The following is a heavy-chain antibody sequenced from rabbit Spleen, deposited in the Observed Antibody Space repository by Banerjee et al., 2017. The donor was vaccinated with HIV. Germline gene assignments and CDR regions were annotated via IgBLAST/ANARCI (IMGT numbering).Heavy chain of an antibody. J-gene: IGHJ4*01. CDR3: VREAGYAGYGDGNL. CDR2: IDPIFSGT. V-gene: IGHV1S47*01. Sequence: QEQLVESGGGLVQPGGSLKLSCKASGFDFSSYGVSWVRQAPGKGLEWIGFIDPIFSGTYYANWVNGRFTISSHNAQNTLYLQLDSLTAADTATYFCVREAGYAGYGDGNLWGPGTLVTVS. D-gene: IGHD7-1*01. CDR1: GFDFSSYG.